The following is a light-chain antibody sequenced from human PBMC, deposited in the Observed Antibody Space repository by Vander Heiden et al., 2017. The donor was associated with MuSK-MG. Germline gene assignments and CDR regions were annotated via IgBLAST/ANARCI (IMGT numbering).Light chain of an antibody. CDR2: KDS. CDR1: KLGDKY. V-gene: IGLV3-1*01. Sequence: SYELTQPPSVSVSPGQTASIPCSGDKLGDKYACWYQQKPGQSPVLVIYKDSKRPSGIPERFSGSNSGNTATLTISGTQAMDEDDYYCQAWDSSVVFGGGTKLTVL. J-gene: IGLJ2*01. CDR3: QAWDSSVV.